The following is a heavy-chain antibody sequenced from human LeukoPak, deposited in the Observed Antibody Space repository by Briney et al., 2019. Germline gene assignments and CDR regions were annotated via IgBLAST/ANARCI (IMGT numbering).Heavy chain of an antibody. V-gene: IGHV3-23*01. Sequence: PGGSLRLSCAASGFAFSNFDMSWVRQAPGKGLEWFSAISGSGESTYYAESLKGRSTISRDNSKNTQYLQMNGLRVEDTAIYYCAKRGSYFGGFDYWGQGTLLTVPS. J-gene: IGHJ4*02. CDR1: GFAFSNFD. D-gene: IGHD3-10*01. CDR3: AKRGSYFGGFDY. CDR2: ISGSGEST.